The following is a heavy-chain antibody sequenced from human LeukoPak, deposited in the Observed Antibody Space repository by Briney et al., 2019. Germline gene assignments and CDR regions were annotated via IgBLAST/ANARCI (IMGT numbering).Heavy chain of an antibody. J-gene: IGHJ4*02. CDR2: ISYDGSNK. CDR3: AKDQLVAHIVVVTAIEAPDY. D-gene: IGHD2-21*02. CDR1: GFTFSSYG. V-gene: IGHV3-30*18. Sequence: GGSLRLSCAASGFTFSSYGMHWVRQAPGKGLEWAAVISYDGSNKYYADSVKGRFTISRDNSKNTLYLQMNSLRAEDTAVYYCAKDQLVAHIVVVTAIEAPDYWGQGTLVTVSS.